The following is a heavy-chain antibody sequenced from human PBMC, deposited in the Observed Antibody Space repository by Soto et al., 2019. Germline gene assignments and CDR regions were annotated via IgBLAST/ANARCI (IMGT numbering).Heavy chain of an antibody. CDR3: ARDSGWPILNFDN. CDR1: DFDFSSYG. CDR2: SSYDGRET. Sequence: GGSLRLSCAACDFDFSSYGIHWVRQAPGKGLEWVAASSYDGRETFYADSAKGRFTVSKEMSKNTAFLQMNALRHEDTAVYFCARDSGWPILNFDNWGQGTPVTVS. J-gene: IGHJ4*02. V-gene: IGHV3-30*03. D-gene: IGHD3-10*01.